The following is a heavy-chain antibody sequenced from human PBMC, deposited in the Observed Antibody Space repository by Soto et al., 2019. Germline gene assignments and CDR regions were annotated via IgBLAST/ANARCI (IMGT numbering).Heavy chain of an antibody. CDR1: GFTFSSYG. Sequence: QVELVESGGGVVQPGRSLRLSCAASGFTFSSYGMHWVRQAPGKGLEWVAVISYDGSNKYYADSVKGRFTISRDNSKNTLYLQINSLRAEDTAVYYCAKDFLTGYCTNGVCPHLDYWGQGTLVTVSS. V-gene: IGHV3-30*18. J-gene: IGHJ4*02. D-gene: IGHD2-8*01. CDR3: AKDFLTGYCTNGVCPHLDY. CDR2: ISYDGSNK.